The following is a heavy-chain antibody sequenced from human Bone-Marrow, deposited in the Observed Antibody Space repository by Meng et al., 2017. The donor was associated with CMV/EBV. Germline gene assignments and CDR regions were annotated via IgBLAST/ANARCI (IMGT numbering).Heavy chain of an antibody. D-gene: IGHD3-10*01. V-gene: IGHV1-2*02. CDR1: GYTFTGYY. J-gene: IGHJ4*02. CDR3: ARALIRGVRIDY. Sequence: ASVKVSCKASGYTFTGYYMHWVRQAPGQGLEWMGWINPNSGGTNYAQKFQGRVTMTRDTSISTAYMELSRLRSDDTAVYFCARALIRGVRIDYWGQGTLVPVSS. CDR2: INPNSGGT.